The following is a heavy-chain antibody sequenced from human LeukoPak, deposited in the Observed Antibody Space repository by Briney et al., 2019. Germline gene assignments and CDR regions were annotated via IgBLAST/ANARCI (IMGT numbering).Heavy chain of an antibody. D-gene: IGHD1-26*01. Sequence: ASVKVSCKASGYTFTGYYMHWVRQAPGKGLEWMGGFDPEDGETIYAQKFQGRVTMTEDTSTDTAYMELSSLRSEDTAVYYCATWIVGASTNGGYWGQGTLVTVSS. CDR3: ATWIVGASTNGGY. V-gene: IGHV1-24*01. CDR1: GYTFTGYY. CDR2: FDPEDGET. J-gene: IGHJ4*02.